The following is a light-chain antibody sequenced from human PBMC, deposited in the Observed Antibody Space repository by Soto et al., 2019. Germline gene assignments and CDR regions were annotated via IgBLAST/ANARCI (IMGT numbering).Light chain of an antibody. CDR1: NIGSKS. CDR2: ADS. J-gene: IGLJ1*01. CDR3: QVWDYDTDHFV. Sequence: SYELTQAPSVSVAPGQTARIGCGGDNIGSKSVHWYQQRPGQAPVLVVYADSDRPSGIPGRFSGPNPGNTATLTISRVEAGDEADYYCQVWDYDTDHFVFGPGTKLTVL. V-gene: IGLV3-21*02.